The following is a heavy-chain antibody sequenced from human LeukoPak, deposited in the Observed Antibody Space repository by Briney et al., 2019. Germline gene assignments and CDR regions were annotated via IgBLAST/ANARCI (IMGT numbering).Heavy chain of an antibody. V-gene: IGHV4-39*01. D-gene: IGHD3-16*01. J-gene: IGHJ3*02. CDR1: GGSISSSSYY. CDR3: ARQLGAYSYSFDI. CDR2: IYFTGTT. Sequence: PSETLSLTCTVSGGSISSSSYYWGWIRQPPGKGLEWIGSIYFTGTTLYNPSLTSRVTISVDTSKNQFSLRLNSVTAADTAVYYCARQLGAYSYSFDIWGQGTKVTVSS.